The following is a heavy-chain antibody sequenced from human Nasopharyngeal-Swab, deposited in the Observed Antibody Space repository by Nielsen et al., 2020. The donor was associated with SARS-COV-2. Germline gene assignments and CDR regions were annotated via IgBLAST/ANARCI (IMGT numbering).Heavy chain of an antibody. CDR1: GASVIGGNYY. J-gene: IGHJ4*02. CDR2: IYYSGHM. D-gene: IGHD6-19*01. Sequence: SETLSLTCTVSGASVIGGNYYWIWIPQRPGKGPEWIAYIYYSGHMYFNPSLKSRVTISIDTSKNQFSLKLSSVSAADTAVYFCARSFGPYSSGWLDYWGQGTQVFVSS. V-gene: IGHV4-31*02. CDR3: ARSFGPYSSGWLDY.